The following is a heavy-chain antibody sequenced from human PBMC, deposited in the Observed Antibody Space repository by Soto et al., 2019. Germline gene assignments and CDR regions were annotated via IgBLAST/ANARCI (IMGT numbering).Heavy chain of an antibody. CDR1: GFTFRAYG. D-gene: IGHD3-22*01. CDR3: ARAFPGYHADSSGYIY. V-gene: IGHV3-21*01. Sequence: EVRLVASVGGLVQPGGSLRLSCEGSGFTFRAYGMNWVRQAPVKGLQVVAVISDRSDYIYYADSVRGRFTISRDNAKNSLYLQMNPLRDEDTAVYYWARAFPGYHADSSGYIYWGQGTLVTVSS. CDR2: ISDRSDYI. J-gene: IGHJ4*02.